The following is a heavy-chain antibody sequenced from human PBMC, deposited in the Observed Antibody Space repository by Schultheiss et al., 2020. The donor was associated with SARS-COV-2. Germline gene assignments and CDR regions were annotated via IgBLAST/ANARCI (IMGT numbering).Heavy chain of an antibody. CDR3: ARDLWGFYYGSGTYYDS. V-gene: IGHV3-74*01. Sequence: GGSLRLSCAASGFTFSTYAMHWVRQAPGKGLMWVSRISSDGNSPSSTAYADSVKGRFTISRDNARNTLYLQMNSLEAEDTAVYYCARDLWGFYYGSGTYYDSWGQGTLVTVSS. CDR2: ISSDGNSPSST. J-gene: IGHJ4*02. CDR1: GFTFSTYA. D-gene: IGHD3-10*01.